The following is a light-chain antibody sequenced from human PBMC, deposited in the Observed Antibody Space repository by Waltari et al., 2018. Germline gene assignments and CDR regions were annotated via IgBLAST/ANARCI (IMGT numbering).Light chain of an antibody. CDR3: QQYNRWPPIT. CDR1: LSIADN. J-gene: IGKJ5*01. CDR2: GAS. V-gene: IGKV3-15*01. Sequence: VMTQSPATLSVSPGERATLSCRASLSIADNLAWYQQKRGQAPRLLIYGASTRATGIPARFTGRVSGTDFTLTISSLQSEDSAVYYCQQYNRWPPITFGQGTRLEI.